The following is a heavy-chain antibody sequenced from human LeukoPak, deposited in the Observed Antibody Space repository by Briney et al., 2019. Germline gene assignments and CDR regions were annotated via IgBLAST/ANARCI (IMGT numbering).Heavy chain of an antibody. CDR3: ARSGMVTATLLFHYYGMDV. J-gene: IGHJ6*02. CDR2: INPSGGST. V-gene: IGHV1-46*01. D-gene: IGHD2-21*02. CDR1: GYTFTSYY. Sequence: GASVKVSCKASGYTFTSYYMHWVRQAPGQGLEWMGIINPSGGSTSYAQKFQGRVTMTRDTSTSTVYMELGSLRSEDTAVYYCARSGMVTATLLFHYYGMDVWGQGTTVTVSS.